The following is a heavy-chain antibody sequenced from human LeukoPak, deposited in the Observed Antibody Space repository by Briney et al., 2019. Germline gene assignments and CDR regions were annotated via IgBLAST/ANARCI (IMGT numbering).Heavy chain of an antibody. CDR1: GFTFSNYG. Sequence: PGGSLRLSCAASGFTFSNYGMHWVRQAPGKGLEGVTFIRYDGSNKYYADSVKGRFTISRDNSKNTLYLQMNSLRAEDTAVYYCARDLWYYDSSGSHDPRPAGAFDIWGQGTMVTVSS. V-gene: IGHV3-30*02. CDR2: IRYDGSNK. CDR3: ARDLWYYDSSGSHDPRPAGAFDI. D-gene: IGHD3-22*01. J-gene: IGHJ3*02.